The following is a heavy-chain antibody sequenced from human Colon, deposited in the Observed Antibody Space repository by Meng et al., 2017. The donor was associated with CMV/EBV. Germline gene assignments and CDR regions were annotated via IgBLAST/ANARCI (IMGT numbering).Heavy chain of an antibody. V-gene: IGHV3-23*03. D-gene: IGHD1-26*01. CDR3: AKEKDSGSYGRDFDY. CDR2: IYAGGRST. CDR1: GFTLRNYA. J-gene: IGHJ4*02. Sequence: GESLKISCAASGFTLRNYAMSWVRQAPGKGLEWVSVIYAGGRSTYYADSVKGRFIISRDDSKNTLYMQMNSLRAEDTAVFYCAKEKDSGSYGRDFDYWGQGTLVTVSS.